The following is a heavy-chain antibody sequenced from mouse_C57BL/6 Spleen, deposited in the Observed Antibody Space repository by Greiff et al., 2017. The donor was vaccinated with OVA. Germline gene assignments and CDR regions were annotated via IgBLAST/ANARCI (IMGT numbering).Heavy chain of an antibody. CDR3: ARSNYYYGSSHFDY. CDR1: GYAFTNYL. V-gene: IGHV1-54*01. Sequence: QVHVKQSGAELVRPGTSVKVSCKASGYAFTNYLIEWVKQRPGQGLEWIGVINPGSGGTNYNEKFKGKATLTADKSSSTAYMQLSSLTSEDTAVYYCARSNYYYGSSHFDYWGQGTTLTVSS. D-gene: IGHD1-1*01. J-gene: IGHJ2*01. CDR2: INPGSGGT.